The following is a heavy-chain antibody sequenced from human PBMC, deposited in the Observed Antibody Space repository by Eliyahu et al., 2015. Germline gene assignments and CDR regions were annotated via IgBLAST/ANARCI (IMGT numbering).Heavy chain of an antibody. V-gene: IGHV3-33*08. Sequence: QAQVVESGGGXVXPGRSLRLXCAASEFTFSFYAMHWVRQAPGKGLHWVAVIWSDGSREYADSVKGRFTISRDNSKNTLYLEMNSLRAEDTAVYFCARDLTGTFAFGGQGTLVTVSS. CDR3: ARDLTGTFAF. CDR2: IWSDGSRE. J-gene: IGHJ4*02. CDR1: EFTFSFYA. D-gene: IGHD7-27*01.